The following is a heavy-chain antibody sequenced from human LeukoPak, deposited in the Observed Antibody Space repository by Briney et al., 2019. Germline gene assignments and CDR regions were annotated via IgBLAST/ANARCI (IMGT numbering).Heavy chain of an antibody. CDR3: ARDGSVRDFSLDY. CDR2: IRNDESNI. CDR1: GFDIRHHY. V-gene: IGHV3-7*04. J-gene: IGHJ4*02. Sequence: PGGSLRLSCVASGFDIRHHYMSWVRQAPGKGLEWVADIRNDESNIYNVDSVRGRFTISRDNAKNSLFLQMNSLKDEDTAVYYCARDGSVRDFSLDYWGQGTLVTVSS. D-gene: IGHD3-10*01.